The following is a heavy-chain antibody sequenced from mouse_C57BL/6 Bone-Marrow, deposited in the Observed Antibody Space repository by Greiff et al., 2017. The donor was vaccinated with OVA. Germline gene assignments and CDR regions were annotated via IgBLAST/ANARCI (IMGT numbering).Heavy chain of an antibody. J-gene: IGHJ1*03. CDR1: GFSLTSYG. CDR2: IWSGGST. V-gene: IGHV2-2*01. D-gene: IGHD1-1*01. CDR3: ARKGHYGSSYEGYFDV. Sequence: VQLKESGPGLVQPSQSLSITCTVSGFSLTSYGVHWVRQSPGKGLEWLGVIWSGGSTDYNAAFISRLSISKDNSKSQVFFKMNSLQADDTAIYYCARKGHYGSSYEGYFDVWGTGTTVTVSS.